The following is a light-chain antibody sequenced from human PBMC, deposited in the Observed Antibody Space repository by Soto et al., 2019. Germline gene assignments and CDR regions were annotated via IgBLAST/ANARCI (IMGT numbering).Light chain of an antibody. Sequence: ELVLTQSPDTLSLSPGERATLSCRASQSVSSDFLVWYQQKPGQAPRLLIYGGSSRATGIPDRFNGGGSGTDFILSISRLEPEDFAMYYCQHYDNSPPSVTFGPGTKVDIK. CDR1: QSVSSDF. J-gene: IGKJ3*01. V-gene: IGKV3-20*01. CDR2: GGS. CDR3: QHYDNSPPSVT.